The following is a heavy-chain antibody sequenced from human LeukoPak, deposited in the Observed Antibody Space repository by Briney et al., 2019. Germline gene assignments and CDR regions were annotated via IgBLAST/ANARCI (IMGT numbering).Heavy chain of an antibody. D-gene: IGHD5-12*01. CDR1: GGSISSYY. Sequence: PSETLSLTCTVSGGSISSYYWSWIRQPPGKGLEWIGYIYDSGSINYNPSLKSRATISLDTSKNQFSLKLYSVTAADTAVYYCARGGSGYDSFYYYGMDVWGQGTTVTVSS. V-gene: IGHV4-59*01. CDR3: ARGGSGYDSFYYYGMDV. CDR2: IYDSGSI. J-gene: IGHJ6*02.